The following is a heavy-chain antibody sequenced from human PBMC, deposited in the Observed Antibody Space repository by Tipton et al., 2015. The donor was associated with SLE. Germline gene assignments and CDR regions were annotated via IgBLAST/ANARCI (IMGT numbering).Heavy chain of an antibody. Sequence: SLRLSCAASGFTFSSYSMNWVRQAPGKGLEWVSYISSSSSTIYYADSVKGRFTISRDNAKNSLYLQMNSLRAEDTAVYYCARDQVWYGVTGMDVWGQGTTVTASS. CDR2: ISSSSSTI. J-gene: IGHJ6*02. D-gene: IGHD4-17*01. CDR1: GFTFSSYS. V-gene: IGHV3-48*01. CDR3: ARDQVWYGVTGMDV.